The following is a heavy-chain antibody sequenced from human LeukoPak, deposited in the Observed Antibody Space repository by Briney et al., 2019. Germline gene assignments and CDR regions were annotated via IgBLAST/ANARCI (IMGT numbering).Heavy chain of an antibody. D-gene: IGHD3-10*01. CDR3: ARDHRGVRDYFDY. J-gene: IGHJ4*02. V-gene: IGHV3-30-3*01. Sequence: GGSLRLSCAASGFTFSSYAMHWVRQAPGKGLEWVAVISYDGSNKYYADSVKGRFTISRDNSKNTLYLQMNSLRAEDTAVYYCARDHRGVRDYFDYWGREPWSPSPQ. CDR2: ISYDGSNK. CDR1: GFTFSSYA.